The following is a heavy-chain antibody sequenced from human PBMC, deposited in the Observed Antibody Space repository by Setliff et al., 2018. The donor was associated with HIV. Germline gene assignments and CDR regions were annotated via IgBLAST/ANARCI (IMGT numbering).Heavy chain of an antibody. J-gene: IGHJ4*02. V-gene: IGHV4-34*01. D-gene: IGHD3-22*01. Sequence: SETLSLTCAVYGGSFSAYYWSWIRQPPGKGLEWIGESNHRGSTTYNPSLKSRVIISVDTSKNQFSLKLSSVTAADTAVYYCARDPKHSSSGDLEYWSQGTLVTVSS. CDR2: SNHRGST. CDR1: GGSFSAYY. CDR3: ARDPKHSSSGDLEY.